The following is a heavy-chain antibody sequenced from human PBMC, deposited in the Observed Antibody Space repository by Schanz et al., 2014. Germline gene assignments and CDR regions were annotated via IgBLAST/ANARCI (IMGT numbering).Heavy chain of an antibody. CDR3: AKHVRSLTGNDY. V-gene: IGHV3-23*04. CDR2: ISGSGGST. CDR1: GFNVSKSY. J-gene: IGHJ4*02. D-gene: IGHD3-9*01. Sequence: EVHLVESGGTVVQPGGSLRLSCVASGFNVSKSYVSWVRQAPGKGLEWVSGISGSGGSTYDADSVKGRFIISRDNSKNTLYLQVNSLRAEDTAVYYCAKHVRSLTGNDYWGQGTLVTVSS.